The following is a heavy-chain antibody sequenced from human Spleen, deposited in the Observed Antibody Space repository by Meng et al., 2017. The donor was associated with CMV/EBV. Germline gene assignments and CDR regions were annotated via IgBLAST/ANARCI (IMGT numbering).Heavy chain of an antibody. CDR1: GGSISSGDYY. CDR2: IYYSGIT. CDR3: ARSPSYIWGNHPPFYFDY. Sequence: SETLSLTCTVYGGSISSGDYYWSWIRQPPGQGLEWIGYIYYSGITYSNPSLKSRVSISVDTFKIQFSLNVSSVTATDTAVFYCARSPSYIWGNHPPFYFDYWGQGTLVTVSS. J-gene: IGHJ4*02. D-gene: IGHD3-16*01. V-gene: IGHV4-30-4*08.